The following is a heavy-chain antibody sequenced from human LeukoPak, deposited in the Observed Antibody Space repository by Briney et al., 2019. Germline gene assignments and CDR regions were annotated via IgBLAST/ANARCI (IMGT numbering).Heavy chain of an antibody. CDR2: IYYSGST. Sequence: PSETLSLTCTVSGGSISSYYWSWIRQPPGQGLEWIWYIYYSGSTDYNPSLKSRVTISVDTSKNQFSLKLSSVTAADTAVYYCARSSLRYVSGGFLGYFDYWGQGTLVTVSS. D-gene: IGHD3-9*01. CDR1: GGSISSYY. J-gene: IGHJ4*02. V-gene: IGHV4-59*01. CDR3: ARSSLRYVSGGFLGYFDY.